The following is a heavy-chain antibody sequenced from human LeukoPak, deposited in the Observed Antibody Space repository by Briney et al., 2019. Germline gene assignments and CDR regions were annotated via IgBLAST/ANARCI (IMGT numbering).Heavy chain of an antibody. Sequence: LSQSCSDTGVNCSSLGMHCVRQAKSKGLEWVAVISYDGSNKYYADSVKGRFTISRDNSKNTLYLQMNSLRAEDTAVYYCAKASRYSSSSEWGYYYYGIDVWVKGTTVTVSS. D-gene: IGHD6-13*01. V-gene: IGHV3-30*18. CDR1: GVNCSSLG. CDR3: AKASRYSSSSEWGYYYYGIDV. CDR2: ISYDGSNK. J-gene: IGHJ6*04.